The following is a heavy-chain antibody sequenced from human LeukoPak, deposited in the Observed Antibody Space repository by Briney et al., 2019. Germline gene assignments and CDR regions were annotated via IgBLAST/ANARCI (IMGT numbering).Heavy chain of an antibody. D-gene: IGHD2-2*01. V-gene: IGHV3-23*01. CDR2: ISGSGGST. J-gene: IGHJ5*02. CDR3: AKDPQSRYCSSTSCYGPVWFDP. Sequence: GASLRLSRAASGFTFSSYAMSWVRQAPGKGLEWVSAISGSGGSTYYADSVKGRFTISRGNSKNTLYLQMNSLRAEDTAVYYCAKDPQSRYCSSTSCYGPVWFDPWGQGTLVTVSS. CDR1: GFTFSSYA.